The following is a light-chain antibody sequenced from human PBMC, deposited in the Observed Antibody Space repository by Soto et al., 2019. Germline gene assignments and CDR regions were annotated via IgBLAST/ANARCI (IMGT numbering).Light chain of an antibody. CDR3: AAWEDNLDAVV. CDR1: SPNIGSNT. Sequence: QSVLTQPPSASGTPGQRGTISCSGGSPNIGSNTVNWYQQLPGTAPKLLIHSSNQRPSGVPDRVSGSQSGTSASLAISGLQSDDEADYYCAAWEDNLDAVVFGGETTLTVL. V-gene: IGLV1-44*01. J-gene: IGLJ2*01. CDR2: SSN.